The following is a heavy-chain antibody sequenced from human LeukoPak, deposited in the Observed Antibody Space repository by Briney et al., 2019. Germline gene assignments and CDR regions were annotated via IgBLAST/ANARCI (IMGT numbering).Heavy chain of an antibody. Sequence: SETLSLTCAVYGGSFSGYYWSWIRQPPGKGLEWIGEINHSGSTNYNPSLKSRVTISVDTSKNQFSLKLSSVTAADTAVYYCARRLRLAARPVDYWGQGTLVTVSS. CDR2: INHSGST. CDR1: GGSFSGYY. D-gene: IGHD6-6*01. V-gene: IGHV4-34*01. CDR3: ARRLRLAARPVDY. J-gene: IGHJ4*02.